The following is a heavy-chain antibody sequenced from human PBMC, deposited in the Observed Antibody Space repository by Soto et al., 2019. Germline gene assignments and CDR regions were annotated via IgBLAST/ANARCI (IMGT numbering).Heavy chain of an antibody. J-gene: IGHJ4*02. Sequence: RLSCAASGFSFSTSEMNWVRQAPGKGLEWVSLIYTGGTAEYADSVKGRFTISRDDSKNTVYLQMNSLRAEDTAMYYCARDRCSGGSCYYFDFWGQGTLVTVSS. CDR1: GFSFSTSE. CDR3: ARDRCSGGSCYYFDF. V-gene: IGHV3-53*01. D-gene: IGHD2-15*01. CDR2: IYTGGTA.